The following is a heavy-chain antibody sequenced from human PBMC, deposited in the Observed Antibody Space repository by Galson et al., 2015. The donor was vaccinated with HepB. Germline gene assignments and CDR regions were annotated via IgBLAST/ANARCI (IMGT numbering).Heavy chain of an antibody. D-gene: IGHD1-26*01. CDR2: ISPSSAYI. J-gene: IGHJ4*02. V-gene: IGHV3-21*01. Sequence: SLRLSCAASGFTFRPYSLNWVRQAPGKGLEWVSSISPSSAYIYYADSVEGRFTISRDDAESSLFLQMNSLRAEDTGVYYCTRERKVGATTGDYWGQGTLVTVSS. CDR1: GFTFRPYS. CDR3: TRERKVGATTGDY.